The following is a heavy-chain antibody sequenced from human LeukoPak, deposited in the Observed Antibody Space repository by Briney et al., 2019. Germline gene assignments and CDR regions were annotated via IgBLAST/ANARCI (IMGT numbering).Heavy chain of an antibody. CDR3: ARVPPAADDY. J-gene: IGHJ4*02. Sequence: GGSLGLSCAASGFTFSSYSMNWVRQAPGKGLEWVSYISSSSSTIYYADSVKGRFTISRDNAKNSLYLQMNSLRAEDTAVYYCARVPPAADDYWGQGTLVTVSS. CDR1: GFTFSSYS. CDR2: ISSSSSTI. V-gene: IGHV3-48*01. D-gene: IGHD2-2*01.